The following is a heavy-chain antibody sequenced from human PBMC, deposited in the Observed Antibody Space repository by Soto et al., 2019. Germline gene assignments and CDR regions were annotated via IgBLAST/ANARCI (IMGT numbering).Heavy chain of an antibody. Sequence: QVQLQESGPGLVKPSQTLSLTCTVSGASITSGDYCWSWIRQPPGKGLEWIGYSYYNGITDYNPSLKRRVTISIDTSKYQFSLKVTSVTAADTAVYYCAREWDSGGYYVDYWGQGTLVTVSS. CDR3: AREWDSGGYYVDY. CDR1: GASITSGDYC. V-gene: IGHV4-30-4*01. J-gene: IGHJ4*02. D-gene: IGHD3-22*01. CDR2: SYYNGIT.